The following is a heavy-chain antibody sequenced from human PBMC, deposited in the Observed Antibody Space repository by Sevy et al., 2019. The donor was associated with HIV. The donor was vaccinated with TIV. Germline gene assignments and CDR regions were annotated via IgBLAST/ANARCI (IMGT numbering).Heavy chain of an antibody. CDR1: GGSISSYY. CDR2: MSTSGST. Sequence: SETLSLTCTVSGGSISSYYWNWIRQPAGKGLEWIVRMSTSGSTNYNPSLKSRVTMSVDTSKNQFSLKLSSVTAADTAVYYCARGGFDLWGRGTLVTVSS. V-gene: IGHV4-4*07. J-gene: IGHJ2*01. CDR3: ARGGFDL.